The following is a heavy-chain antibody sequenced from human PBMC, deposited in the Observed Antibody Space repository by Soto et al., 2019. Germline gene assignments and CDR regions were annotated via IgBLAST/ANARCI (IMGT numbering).Heavy chain of an antibody. V-gene: IGHV3-64*01. CDR3: ARDPETSYWYFDL. J-gene: IGHJ2*01. Sequence: GGSLRLSCAASGFTFSSYAMHWVRQAPGKGLEYVSAISSNGGSTYYANSVKGRFTISRDNSKNTLYLQMGSLRAEDMAVYYCARDPETSYWYFDLWGRGTLVTVSS. CDR1: GFTFSSYA. CDR2: ISSNGGST.